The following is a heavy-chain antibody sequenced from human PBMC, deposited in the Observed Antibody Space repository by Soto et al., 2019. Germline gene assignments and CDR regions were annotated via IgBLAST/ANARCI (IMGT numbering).Heavy chain of an antibody. V-gene: IGHV1-69*13. CDR2: IIPIFGTA. J-gene: IGHJ6*02. CDR3: ARHCSGGSGPDDSSYYYGMDV. D-gene: IGHD2-15*01. CDR1: GGTFSSYA. Sequence: SVKVSCRASGGTFSSYAISWVRQAPGQGLEWMGGIIPIFGTANYAQKFQGRVTITADESTSTAYMELSSLSSEDTAVYYCARHCSGGSGPDDSSYYYGMDVWGQGTTVTVSS.